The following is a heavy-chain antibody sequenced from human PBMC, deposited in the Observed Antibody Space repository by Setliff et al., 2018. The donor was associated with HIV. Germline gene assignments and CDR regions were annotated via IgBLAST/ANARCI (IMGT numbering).Heavy chain of an antibody. V-gene: IGHV4-31*03. CDR1: SSSIRSGGYY. J-gene: IGHJ2*01. CDR2: IYHSGST. CDR3: ARGTPDHEVWYFDL. Sequence: LSLTCTVSSSSIRSGGYYWNWIRQHPGKGLEWIGYIYHSGSTYYNPSLKSRVTISVDTSKNQFSLKLSSVTAADTAICYCARGTPDHEVWYFDLWGRGTLVTVSS.